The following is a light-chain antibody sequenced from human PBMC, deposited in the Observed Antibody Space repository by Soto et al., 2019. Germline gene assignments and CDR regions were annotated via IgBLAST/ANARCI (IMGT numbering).Light chain of an antibody. CDR3: CSYAGSYPHVV. CDR1: SSDVGGYNY. V-gene: IGLV2-11*01. Sequence: QSALTQPRSVSGSPGQSVTISCTGTSSDVGGYNYVSWYQQHPGKAPKLMIYDVSKRPSGVPDRFSGSKSGNTASLTISGLQAEDEADYYCCSYAGSYPHVVFGGGTRSPS. CDR2: DVS. J-gene: IGLJ2*01.